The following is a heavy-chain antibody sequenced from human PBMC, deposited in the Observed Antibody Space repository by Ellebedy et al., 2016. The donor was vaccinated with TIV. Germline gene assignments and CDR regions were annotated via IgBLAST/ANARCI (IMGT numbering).Heavy chain of an antibody. CDR3: ARIGYCTNGVCFDAFDI. Sequence: ASVKVSXXASGYTFTSYGISWVRQAPGQGLEWMGWISAYNGNTNYAQKFQGRVTMTRDTSISTAYMELSRLRSDDTAVYYCARIGYCTNGVCFDAFDIWGQGTMVTVSS. CDR1: GYTFTSYG. CDR2: ISAYNGNT. J-gene: IGHJ3*02. V-gene: IGHV1-18*01. D-gene: IGHD2-8*01.